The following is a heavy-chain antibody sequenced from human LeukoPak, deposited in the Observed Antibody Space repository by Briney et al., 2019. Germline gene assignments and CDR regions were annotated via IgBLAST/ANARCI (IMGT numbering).Heavy chain of an antibody. Sequence: GGSLRLSCAASGFTFSSYAMSWVRQAPGKGLEWVSAISGSGGSTYYADSVKGRFTISRDNSKNTLYLQMNSLRAEDTAVYYCARFARITMVRGVRHFDYWGQGTLVTVSS. J-gene: IGHJ4*02. V-gene: IGHV3-23*01. CDR2: ISGSGGST. CDR1: GFTFSSYA. D-gene: IGHD3-10*01. CDR3: ARFARITMVRGVRHFDY.